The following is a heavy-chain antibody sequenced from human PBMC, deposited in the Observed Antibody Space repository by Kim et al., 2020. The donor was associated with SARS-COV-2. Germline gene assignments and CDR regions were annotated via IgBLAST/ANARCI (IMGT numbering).Heavy chain of an antibody. D-gene: IGHD6-19*01. Sequence: SVKVSCKASGGTFSSYAISWVRQAPGQGLEWMGGIIPIFGTANYAQKFQGRVTITADESTSTAYMELSSLRSEDTAVYYCARSPGTVAGTYYFDYWGQGTLVTVSS. CDR1: GGTFSSYA. J-gene: IGHJ4*02. CDR2: IIPIFGTA. V-gene: IGHV1-69*13. CDR3: ARSPGTVAGTYYFDY.